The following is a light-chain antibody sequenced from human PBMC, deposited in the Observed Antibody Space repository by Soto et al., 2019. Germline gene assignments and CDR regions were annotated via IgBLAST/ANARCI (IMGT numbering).Light chain of an antibody. CDR3: QQYNNWPYT. CDR2: GAS. CDR1: QSISSN. Sequence: EIVMTQSPATLSVSPGERATLSCRASQSISSNLAWYQQKPGQAPRLLIYGASTRATSIPARFSGSGSGTEFTLTISSLQSEDFAVYYCQQYNNWPYTFGQGTKLEIE. J-gene: IGKJ2*01. V-gene: IGKV3-15*01.